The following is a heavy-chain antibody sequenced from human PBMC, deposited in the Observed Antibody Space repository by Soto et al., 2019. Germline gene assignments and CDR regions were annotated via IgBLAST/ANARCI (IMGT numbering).Heavy chain of an antibody. Sequence: SGPTLVNPTQTLTLTCTFSGFSLSTSGVGVGWIRQPPGKALEWLALIYWDDDKRYSPSLKSRLTITKDTSKNQVVLTMTNMDPVDTATYYCAHNSNRYLLANGGHFDYWGQGTLVTVSS. CDR3: AHNSNRYLLANGGHFDY. D-gene: IGHD7-27*01. CDR1: GFSLSTSGVG. J-gene: IGHJ4*02. CDR2: IYWDDDK. V-gene: IGHV2-5*02.